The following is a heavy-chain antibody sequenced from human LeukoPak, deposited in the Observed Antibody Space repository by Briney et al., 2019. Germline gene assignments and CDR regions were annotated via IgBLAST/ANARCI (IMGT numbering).Heavy chain of an antibody. CDR2: ISSSSSYI. V-gene: IGHV3-21*01. Sequence: PGGSLRLSCAASGFTFSNAWMSWVRQAPGKGLEWVSSISSSSSYIYYADSVKGRFTISRDNAKNSLYLQMNSLRAEDTAVYYCARGTEWGPYYFDYWGQGTLVTVSS. CDR1: GFTFSNAW. D-gene: IGHD1-26*01. CDR3: ARGTEWGPYYFDY. J-gene: IGHJ4*02.